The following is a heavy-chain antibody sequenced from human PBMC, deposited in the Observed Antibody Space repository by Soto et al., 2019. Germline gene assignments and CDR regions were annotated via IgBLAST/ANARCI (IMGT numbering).Heavy chain of an antibody. CDR1: GGSISSSSYY. J-gene: IGHJ5*02. CDR2: IYYSGRA. CDR3: ARQIAAAGRFDP. D-gene: IGHD6-13*01. Sequence: SETMSLTCTVCGGSISSSSYYWGWIRQSPGKGLEWIGGIYYSGRAYYNPSLKSRVTISVDTSKNQCSLKLSSVIAADTAVYYCARQIAAAGRFDPWGQGTLVTAPQ. V-gene: IGHV4-39*01.